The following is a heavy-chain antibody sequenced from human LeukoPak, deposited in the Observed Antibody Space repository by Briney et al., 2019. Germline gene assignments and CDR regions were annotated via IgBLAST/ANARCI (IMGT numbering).Heavy chain of an antibody. D-gene: IGHD6-6*01. J-gene: IGHJ4*02. CDR1: GGTFSSYA. Sequence: SVKVSCKASGGTFSSYAISWVRQAPGQGRGWMGRIIPIFGIANYAQKFQGRVTITADKSTSTAYMELSSLRSEDTAVYYCAREYSSSSFDYWGQGTLVTVSS. CDR3: AREYSSSSFDY. V-gene: IGHV1-69*04. CDR2: IIPIFGIA.